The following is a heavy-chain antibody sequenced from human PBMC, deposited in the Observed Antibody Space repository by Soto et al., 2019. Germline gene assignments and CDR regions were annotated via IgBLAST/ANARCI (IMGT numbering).Heavy chain of an antibody. CDR1: GNPFSSYA. J-gene: IGHJ1*01. CDR2: MIPICGTA. CDR3: ARSHFTRIVWAPGAEDFQN. D-gene: IGHD3-22*01. Sequence: VQFSWNASGNPFSSYAISWERQAPGQGLERMGGMIPICGTASYAQKYKGMGTVTGDESTSTGDMELSSLRSKNTAVYYCARSHFTRIVWAPGAEDFQNWGQG. V-gene: IGHV1-69*13.